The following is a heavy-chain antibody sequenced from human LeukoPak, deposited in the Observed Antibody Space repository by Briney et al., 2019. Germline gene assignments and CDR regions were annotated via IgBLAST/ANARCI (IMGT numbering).Heavy chain of an antibody. CDR2: IYPGDSDT. J-gene: IGHJ4*02. V-gene: IGHV5-51*01. CDR1: GYSFTIYW. CDR3: AKQQGYVEY. Sequence: RRGESLKISCKGSGYSFTIYWIGWVGQMPGKRLAWMGIIYPGDSDTSYSTCFQGQVTISADKSISTADRQWSSRKVSYNGMYFCAKQQGYVEYWGQGTLVSVSS. D-gene: IGHD2-15*01.